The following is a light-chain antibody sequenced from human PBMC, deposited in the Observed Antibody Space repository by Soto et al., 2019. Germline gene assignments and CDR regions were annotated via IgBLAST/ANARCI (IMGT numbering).Light chain of an antibody. J-gene: IGLJ1*01. CDR3: AAWDDSLNEYV. CDR1: SSNIGRNS. Sequence: VLTQAPSVSGTPGQRVTITCSGSSSNIGRNSVNWYQHLPGTAPKLLTHGNNHRPSGVPDRFSGPKSGTSASLAISGLQPEDEADYCCAAWDDSLNEYVFGDGTKVTVL. CDR2: GNN. V-gene: IGLV1-44*01.